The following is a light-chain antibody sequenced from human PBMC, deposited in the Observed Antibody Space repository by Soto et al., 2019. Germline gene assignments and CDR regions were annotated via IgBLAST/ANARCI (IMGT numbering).Light chain of an antibody. CDR3: QVWDSRSDHPVV. V-gene: IGLV3-21*04. CDR2: YDS. Sequence: SYELTQPPSVSVAPGKTARITCGGNHIGSKSVHWYQQKPGQAPVLVIYYDSDRPSGIPERFSGSNSGNTATLTISRVEAGDEADYYCQVWDSRSDHPVVFGGGTKLTVL. J-gene: IGLJ2*01. CDR1: HIGSKS.